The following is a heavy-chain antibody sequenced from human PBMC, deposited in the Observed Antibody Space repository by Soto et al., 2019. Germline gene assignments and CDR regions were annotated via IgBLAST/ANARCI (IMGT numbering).Heavy chain of an antibody. V-gene: IGHV4-59*11. Sequence: PSETLSLTCTVSGGTISSHYWSWIRQPPGKGLEWIGYIYYSGNTNYNPSLKSRVTISIDTSKTQSSLKLRSVTGADTALYFCARSISARPEADIWGQGTMVTVSS. J-gene: IGHJ3*02. D-gene: IGHD6-6*01. CDR2: IYYSGNT. CDR3: ARSISARPEADI. CDR1: GGTISSHY.